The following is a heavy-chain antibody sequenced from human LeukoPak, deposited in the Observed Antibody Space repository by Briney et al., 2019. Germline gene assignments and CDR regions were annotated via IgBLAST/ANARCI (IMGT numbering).Heavy chain of an antibody. Sequence: SGGSLRLSCAASGFTFSNYAMSWVRQAPGKGLEWVSAISGSGDNTYYADSVKGRFTISRDNSKNTLYLQMNSLRAEGTAVYYCAKTLYDSSGYYHRENFFDYWGQGTLVTVSS. V-gene: IGHV3-23*01. CDR3: AKTLYDSSGYYHRENFFDY. CDR2: ISGSGDNT. D-gene: IGHD3-22*01. J-gene: IGHJ4*02. CDR1: GFTFSNYA.